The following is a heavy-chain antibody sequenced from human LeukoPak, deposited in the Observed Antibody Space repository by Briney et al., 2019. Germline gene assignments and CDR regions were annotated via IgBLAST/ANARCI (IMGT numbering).Heavy chain of an antibody. D-gene: IGHD3-10*01. CDR1: GFTFSSYG. Sequence: GGSLRLSCAASGFTFSSYGMHWVRQAPGKGLEWVAVIWYDGSNKYYADSVKGRFTISRDNSKNTLYLQMNSLRAEDTAVYYCAKDGSGENFDYWGQGTLVTVSS. J-gene: IGHJ4*02. CDR3: AKDGSGENFDY. CDR2: IWYDGSNK. V-gene: IGHV3-33*06.